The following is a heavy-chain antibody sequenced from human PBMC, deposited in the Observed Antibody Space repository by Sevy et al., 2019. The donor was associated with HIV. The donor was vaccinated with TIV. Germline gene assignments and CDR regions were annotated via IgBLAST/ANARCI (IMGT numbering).Heavy chain of an antibody. CDR3: AKDFPDQSWYDDFWSGSPCFDY. D-gene: IGHD3-3*01. V-gene: IGHV3-23*01. CDR1: GFRFGSQA. J-gene: IGHJ4*01. Sequence: GGSLRLSCVGSGFRFGSQAMSWVRQAPGKGLEWVSGMSGRGDSRGYAHSVKGRFTISRDNSKNTVYLQMISLTAEDTALYYFAKDFPDQSWYDDFWSGSPCFDYWGRGILVTVSS. CDR2: MSGRGDSR.